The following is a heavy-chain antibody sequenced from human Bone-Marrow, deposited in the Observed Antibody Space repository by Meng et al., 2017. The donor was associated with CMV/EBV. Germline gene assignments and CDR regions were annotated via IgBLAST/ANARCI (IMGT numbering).Heavy chain of an antibody. CDR1: GFTFSSYA. V-gene: IGHV3-30-3*01. J-gene: IGHJ6*02. CDR3: ARDGGKMSYIGSYGDYYYYYGMDV. Sequence: GGSLRLSCAASGFTFSSYAMHWVRQAPGKGLEWVAVISYDGSNKYYADSVKGRFTISRDNSKNTLYLQMNSLRAEDTAGYYCARDGGKMSYIGSYGDYYYYYGMDVWGQGTTVTVSS. CDR2: ISYDGSNK. D-gene: IGHD6-6*01.